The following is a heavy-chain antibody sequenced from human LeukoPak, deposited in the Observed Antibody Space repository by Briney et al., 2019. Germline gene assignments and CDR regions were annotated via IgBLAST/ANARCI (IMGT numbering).Heavy chain of an antibody. D-gene: IGHD6-19*01. V-gene: IGHV4-34*01. CDR2: INHSGST. Sequence: SETLSLTCAMYGGSFSGYYWSWIRQPPGKGLEWIGQINHSGSTNYNPSLKSRVTISVDTSKNQFSLKLSSVTAADTAVYYCARVGIAVAGPVPFYYMDVWGKGTTVTVSS. CDR3: ARVGIAVAGPVPFYYMDV. CDR1: GGSFSGYY. J-gene: IGHJ6*03.